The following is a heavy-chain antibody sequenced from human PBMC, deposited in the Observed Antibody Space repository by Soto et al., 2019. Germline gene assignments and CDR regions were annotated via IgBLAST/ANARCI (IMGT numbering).Heavy chain of an antibody. Sequence: GESLKISCKGSGYSFIDYWIGWVRQVPGKGLEWMGVIYPGDSDTRYSPSFQGHVTISADKSISTAYLQWSTLKASDTAMYYCARFFVSTMVRGSDWFDPWGQGTLVTVSS. CDR1: GYSFIDYW. D-gene: IGHD3-10*01. V-gene: IGHV5-51*01. CDR3: ARFFVSTMVRGSDWFDP. CDR2: IYPGDSDT. J-gene: IGHJ5*02.